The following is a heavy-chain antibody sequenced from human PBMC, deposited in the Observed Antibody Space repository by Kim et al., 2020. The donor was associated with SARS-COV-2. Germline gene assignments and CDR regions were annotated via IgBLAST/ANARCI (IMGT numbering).Heavy chain of an antibody. CDR2: IKQDGSEK. Sequence: GGSLRLSCAASGFTFSSYWMSWVRQAPGKGLEWVANIKQDGSEKYYVDSVKGRFTISRDNAKNSLYLQMNSLRAEDTAVYYCAREGDLGAVLRYFDWWHPFDYWGQGTLVTVSS. V-gene: IGHV3-7*01. CDR1: GFTFSSYW. CDR3: AREGDLGAVLRYFDWWHPFDY. D-gene: IGHD3-9*01. J-gene: IGHJ4*02.